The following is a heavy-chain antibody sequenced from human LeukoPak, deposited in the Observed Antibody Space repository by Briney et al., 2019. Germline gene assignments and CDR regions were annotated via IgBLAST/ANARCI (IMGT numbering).Heavy chain of an antibody. CDR3: ARRVGATQPFDY. D-gene: IGHD1-26*01. Sequence: ETLSLTCTVSGGSISSSSYYWGWVRQAPGKGLEWVANIKQDGSEKYYVDSVKGRFTISRDNAKNSLYLQMNSLRAEDTAMYYCARRVGATQPFDYWGQGTLVTVSS. CDR2: IKQDGSEK. CDR1: GGSISSSSYY. J-gene: IGHJ4*02. V-gene: IGHV3-7*01.